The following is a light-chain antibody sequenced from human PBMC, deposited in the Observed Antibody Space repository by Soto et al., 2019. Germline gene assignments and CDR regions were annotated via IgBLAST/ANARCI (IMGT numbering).Light chain of an antibody. CDR1: QSVSSNY. CDR2: DAS. V-gene: IGKV3-20*01. J-gene: IGKJ5*01. CDR3: QQYGSSPIT. Sequence: IVLTQSPDTLSLSPGERATLSCRASQSVSSNYLAWYQQKLGQAPRLLIYDASRRATGIPDRFSGGGSGTDFTLTISILEPEDFAVYYCQQYGSSPITFGQGTRLEI.